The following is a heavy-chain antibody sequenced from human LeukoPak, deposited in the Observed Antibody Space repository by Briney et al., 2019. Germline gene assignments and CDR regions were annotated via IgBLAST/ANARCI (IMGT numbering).Heavy chain of an antibody. CDR3: ARGPYYYDSSGYFVDEGFDY. CDR2: IYYSGST. V-gene: IGHV4-59*01. CDR1: GGSFSGYY. Sequence: SETLSLTCAVYGGSFSGYYWSWIRQPPGKGLEWIGYIYYSGSTNYNPSLKSRVTISVDTSKNQFSLKLSSVTAADTAVYYCARGPYYYDSSGYFVDEGFDYWGQGTLVTVSS. J-gene: IGHJ4*02. D-gene: IGHD3-22*01.